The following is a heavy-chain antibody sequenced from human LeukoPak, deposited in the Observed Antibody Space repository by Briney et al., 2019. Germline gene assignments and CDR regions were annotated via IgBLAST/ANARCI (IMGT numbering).Heavy chain of an antibody. V-gene: IGHV4-39*01. CDR3: ARLIGNWSDP. J-gene: IGHJ5*02. CDR2: IYYSGST. D-gene: IGHD3-16*02. Sequence: PSETLSLTCSVSGGSISSSSYYWGWIRQPPGKGLEWIGSIYYSGSTYYKPSLKSRFTISVDTSKNQFSLNLSSVTAADTAVYYCARLIGNWSDPWGQGTLVTVSS. CDR1: GGSISSSSYY.